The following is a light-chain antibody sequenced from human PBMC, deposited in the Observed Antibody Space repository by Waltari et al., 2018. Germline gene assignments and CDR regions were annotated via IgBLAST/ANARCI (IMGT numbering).Light chain of an antibody. J-gene: IGLJ2*01. CDR1: NIGRKS. CDR2: YDS. Sequence: SYVVTQSPSVSVAPGETARITCGGDNIGRKSVHWYQPRPGQAPVLVISYDSDRPSGIPERFSGSNSGNTATLTISWVEADDEADYYCLVWHSTTDHHGVFGGGTKLTVL. CDR3: LVWHSTTDHHGV. V-gene: IGLV3-21*04.